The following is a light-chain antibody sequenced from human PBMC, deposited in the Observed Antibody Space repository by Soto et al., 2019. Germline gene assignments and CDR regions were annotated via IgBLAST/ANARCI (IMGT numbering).Light chain of an antibody. J-gene: IGLJ1*01. V-gene: IGLV2-14*03. CDR1: SSDVGAYNY. CDR3: SSYTRGSTYV. Sequence: QSVLTQPASVSGSPGQSITISCTGTSSDVGAYNYVSWYQQHPGKAPKLMIYDVSSRPSGVSNRFSGSKSGNTASLTVSGLQAEDEADYYCSSYTRGSTYVFGTGTKVTVL. CDR2: DVS.